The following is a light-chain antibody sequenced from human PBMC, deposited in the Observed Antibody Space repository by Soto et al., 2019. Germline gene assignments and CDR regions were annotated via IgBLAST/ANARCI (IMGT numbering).Light chain of an antibody. V-gene: IGKV3-20*01. CDR1: QSVSSSY. CDR3: QQYGSSPMYT. J-gene: IGKJ2*01. CDR2: GAS. Sequence: EIVLTQSPGTLSLSPGERATLSCRASQSVSSSYVAWYKQKPGQAPRLLIYGASSRATGIQDRFSGSGSGTDFTLTISRLEPEDFAVYYCQQYGSSPMYTFGQGTKLEI.